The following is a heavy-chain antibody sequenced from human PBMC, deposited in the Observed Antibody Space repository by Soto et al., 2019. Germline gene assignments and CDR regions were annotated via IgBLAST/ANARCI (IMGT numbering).Heavy chain of an antibody. J-gene: IGHJ4*02. Sequence: GSLRLSCAASGFTFSSYAMSWVRQAPGKGLEWVSAISGSGGSTYYADSVKGRFTISRDNSKNTLYLQMNSLRAEDTAVYYCAKEAVLRYFDWLLYGYFDYWGQGTLVTVSS. V-gene: IGHV3-23*01. CDR1: GFTFSSYA. CDR2: ISGSGGST. D-gene: IGHD3-9*01. CDR3: AKEAVLRYFDWLLYGYFDY.